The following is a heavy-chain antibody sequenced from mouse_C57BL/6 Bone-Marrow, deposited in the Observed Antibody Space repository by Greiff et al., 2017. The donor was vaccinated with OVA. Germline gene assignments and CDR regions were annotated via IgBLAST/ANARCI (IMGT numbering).Heavy chain of an antibody. Sequence: VQLQQSGAELVRPGASVTLSCKASGYTFTDYEMHWVKQTPVHGLEWIGAIDPETGGTAYNQKFKGKAILTADKSSSTAYMELRSLTSEDSAVYYCTRSGLGWDYWGQGTTLTVSS. V-gene: IGHV1-15*01. CDR2: IDPETGGT. J-gene: IGHJ2*01. CDR3: TRSGLGWDY. D-gene: IGHD4-1*01. CDR1: GYTFTDYE.